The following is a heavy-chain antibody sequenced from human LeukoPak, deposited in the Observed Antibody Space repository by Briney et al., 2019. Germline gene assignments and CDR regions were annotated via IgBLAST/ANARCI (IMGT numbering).Heavy chain of an antibody. Sequence: SETLSLTCAVSGGSFSGYYWSWIRQPPGKGLEWIGEINHSGSTNYNPSLKSRVTISVDTSKNQFSLKLSSVTAADTAVYYCARGRGRLADRGMDVWGKGTTVTVSS. CDR2: INHSGST. J-gene: IGHJ6*04. CDR1: GGSFSGYY. CDR3: ARGRGRLADRGMDV. D-gene: IGHD3-3*02. V-gene: IGHV4-34*01.